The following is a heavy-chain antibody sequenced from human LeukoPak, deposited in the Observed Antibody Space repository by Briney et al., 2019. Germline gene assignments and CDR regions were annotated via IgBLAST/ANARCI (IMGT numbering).Heavy chain of an antibody. CDR3: AKDVWWSVS. Sequence: GGSLRLSCVASGFTFSNHAMTWVRQAPGKGLEWVSAISADAVDTFYAPSVKGRFTISRDNSKNTMYLQINSLRAEDTAIYYCAKDVWWSVSWGQGTLVTFAS. CDR1: GFTFSNHA. CDR2: ISADAVDT. J-gene: IGHJ5*02. V-gene: IGHV3-23*01. D-gene: IGHD2-8*02.